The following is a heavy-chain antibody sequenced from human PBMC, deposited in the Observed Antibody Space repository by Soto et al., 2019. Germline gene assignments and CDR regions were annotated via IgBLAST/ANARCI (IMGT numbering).Heavy chain of an antibody. J-gene: IGHJ4*02. CDR2: IFYSGSA. CDR3: VRRPLDYYDTSGNHYTVRYFDY. D-gene: IGHD3-22*01. CDR1: GGSVITSTYD. Sequence: QVQLQESGPGLVKPSETLSLTCAVFGGSVITSTYDWGWIRQPPGKGPEWIGNIFYSGSAYYNPSLRSRATRSVDSPRNHFSLRLASVTAADTAVYYCVRRPLDYYDTSGNHYTVRYFDYWGQGVLVTVSS. V-gene: IGHV4-39*02.